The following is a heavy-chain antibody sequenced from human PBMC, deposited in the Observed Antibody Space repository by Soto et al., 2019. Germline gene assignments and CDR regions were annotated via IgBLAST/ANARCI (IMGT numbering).Heavy chain of an antibody. J-gene: IGHJ4*02. CDR2: ISYDGSNK. CDR3: ATYLGYCTSNRWSAGGAIDSYF. CDR1: GFTFSSYG. D-gene: IGHD2-2*01. V-gene: IGHV3-30*03. Sequence: PGGSLRLSCAASGFTFSSYGMHWVRQAPCKGLEWVAVISYDGSNKYYADSVKGRFTISRDNSKNSLYLQMNSLRVEDTAVYYCATYLGYCTSNRWSAGGAIDSYFWGQGTLVTVS.